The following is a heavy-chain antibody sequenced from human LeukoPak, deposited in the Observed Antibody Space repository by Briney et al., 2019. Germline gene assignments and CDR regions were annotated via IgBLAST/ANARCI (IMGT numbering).Heavy chain of an antibody. CDR2: IIPIFGTA. CDR1: GGTFSSYA. J-gene: IGHJ4*02. CDR3: ARVPIAAAGRDEYYFDY. D-gene: IGHD6-13*01. V-gene: IGHV1-69*01. Sequence: SVKVSCKASGGTFSSYAISWVRQAPGQGLEWMGEIIPIFGTANYAQKFQGRVTITADESTSTAYMELSSPRSEDTAVYYCARVPIAAAGRDEYYFDYWGQGTLITVSS.